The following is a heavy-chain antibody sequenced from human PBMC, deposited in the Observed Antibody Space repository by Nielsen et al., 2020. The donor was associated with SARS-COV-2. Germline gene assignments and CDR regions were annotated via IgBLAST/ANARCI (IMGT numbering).Heavy chain of an antibody. CDR1: VYTFTSYV. V-gene: IGHV1-3*01. D-gene: IGHD1-26*01. CDR3: ARDLVVGATTWYYMDV. J-gene: IGHJ6*03. CDR2: INAGNGNT. Sequence: SVNVSCKASVYTFTSYVMHWLRPPPGQRLEWMGWINAGNGNTKYPQKFQGRVTITRDPSARTAYMELSSLRSEDTAVYYCARDLVVGATTWYYMDVWGKGTTVTVSS.